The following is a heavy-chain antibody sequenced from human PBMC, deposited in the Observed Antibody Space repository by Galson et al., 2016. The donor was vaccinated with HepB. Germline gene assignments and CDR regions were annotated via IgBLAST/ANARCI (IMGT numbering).Heavy chain of an antibody. Sequence: TLSLTCAVSGASIRSGGNFWTWIRQHPGKGLEWIGYIHASGSTNYNPSLKSRPTISVDTSKKQFSLKLRSVTAADTAVYYCARGTQNDSSGYYWYFDVWGRGTLVTVSS. J-gene: IGHJ2*01. CDR1: GASIRSGGNF. V-gene: IGHV4-31*11. D-gene: IGHD3-22*01. CDR2: IHASGST. CDR3: ARGTQNDSSGYYWYFDV.